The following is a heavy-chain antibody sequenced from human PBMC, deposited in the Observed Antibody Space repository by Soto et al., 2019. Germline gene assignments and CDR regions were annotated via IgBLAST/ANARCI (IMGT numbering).Heavy chain of an antibody. V-gene: IGHV1-3*01. CDR3: GRSVVGATGEILYNAMDV. D-gene: IGHD1-26*01. Sequence: QVPLVQSGAEVKKPGASVKVSCKASGYTFTGYSIHWVRQAPGQRLEWMGWIDAANGNTKYSRRFQGRVSITSDTSASTAYMELSGLRSEDTAVYYCGRSVVGATGEILYNAMDVWGQGTTVTVSS. CDR1: GYTFTGYS. CDR2: IDAANGNT. J-gene: IGHJ6*02.